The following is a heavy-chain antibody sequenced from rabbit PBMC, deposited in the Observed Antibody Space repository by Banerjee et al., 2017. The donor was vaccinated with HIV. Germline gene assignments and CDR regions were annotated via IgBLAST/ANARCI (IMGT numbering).Heavy chain of an antibody. Sequence: QEQLGESGGGLVQPEGSLTRTCKASGFDFSSDAMCWVRQAPGKGLEWIACIDAAVIEDTYYATWAKGRFTISKTSSTTVTLQMTSLTAADTATYLCMRGGYSDSAGWYFTLWGQAPWSPS. CDR3: MRGGYSDSAGWYFTL. J-gene: IGHJ4*01. D-gene: IGHD7-1*01. CDR1: GFDFSSDA. V-gene: IGHV1S45*01. CDR2: IDAAVIEDT.